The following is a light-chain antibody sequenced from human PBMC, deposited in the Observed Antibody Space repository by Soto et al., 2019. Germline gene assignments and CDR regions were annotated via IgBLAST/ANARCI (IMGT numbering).Light chain of an antibody. CDR2: DAS. CDR1: QSVSSY. Sequence: EIVLTQSPATLSLSPGERATLSCRASQSVSSYLAWYQHKPGQAPRLLIYDASNRATGIPARFCGSGSGTDFTLTISSLEPEDFAVYYCQQRTNWPLTFGGGTKVEIK. J-gene: IGKJ4*01. V-gene: IGKV3-11*01. CDR3: QQRTNWPLT.